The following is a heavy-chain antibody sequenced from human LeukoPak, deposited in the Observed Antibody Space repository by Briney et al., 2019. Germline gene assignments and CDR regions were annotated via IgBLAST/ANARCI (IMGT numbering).Heavy chain of an antibody. J-gene: IGHJ4*02. CDR3: ARMGSGWYYFDY. D-gene: IGHD6-19*01. V-gene: IGHV3-7*04. CDR1: GFAFGSYW. CDR2: IKQDGSEK. Sequence: GGSLRLSCAASGFAFGSYWMSWVRQAPGKGLEWVANIKQDGSEKYYVDSVKGRFTISRDNAKNSLFLQMNSLRAEDTAVYYCARMGSGWYYFDYWGQGTLVTVSS.